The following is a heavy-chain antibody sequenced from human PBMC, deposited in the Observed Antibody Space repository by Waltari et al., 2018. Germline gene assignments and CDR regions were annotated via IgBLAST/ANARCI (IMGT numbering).Heavy chain of an antibody. Sequence: QVQLVQSGAEVKKPGASVKVSCKASGYTFTGYYMHWVRQAPGQGLEWMGWINPNSGGTNYAQKVQGRVTMTRDTSISTAYMELSRLGSDDTAVYYCARDLGDCSGGSCHSDAFDIWGQGTMVTVSS. CDR2: INPNSGGT. CDR3: ARDLGDCSGGSCHSDAFDI. CDR1: GYTFTGYY. V-gene: IGHV1-2*02. D-gene: IGHD2-15*01. J-gene: IGHJ3*02.